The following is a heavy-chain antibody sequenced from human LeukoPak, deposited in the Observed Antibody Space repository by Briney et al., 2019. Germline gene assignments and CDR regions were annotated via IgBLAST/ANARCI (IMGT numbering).Heavy chain of an antibody. Sequence: PGGSLRLSCSVSGFTFSSYTMHWVRQAPGKGLEYVSSININGGRTYYADSVKGRFTVSRDNSKNTLYLQMSSLRVEDTAVYYCVIDKGIDHWGQGALVTVSS. V-gene: IGHV3-64D*09. CDR2: ININGGRT. CDR1: GFTFSSYT. J-gene: IGHJ4*02. CDR3: VIDKGIDH.